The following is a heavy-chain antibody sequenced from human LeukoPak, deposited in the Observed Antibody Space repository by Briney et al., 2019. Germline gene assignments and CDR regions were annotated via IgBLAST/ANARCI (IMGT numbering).Heavy chain of an antibody. CDR2: IHTSGST. D-gene: IGHD1-1*01. Sequence: KSSETLSLTCSVSGGSISTYYGSWIRQPAGKGLEWIGRIHTSGSTNYNPSLKSRVTMSVDTSKDQFSLKLSSVTAADTAVYYCARENWNQLDYWGQGTLVTVSS. V-gene: IGHV4-4*07. CDR3: ARENWNQLDY. J-gene: IGHJ4*02. CDR1: GGSISTYY.